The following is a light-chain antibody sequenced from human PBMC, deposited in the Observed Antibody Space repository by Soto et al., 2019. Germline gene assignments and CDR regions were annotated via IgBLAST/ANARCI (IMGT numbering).Light chain of an antibody. J-gene: IGKJ1*01. CDR2: GAS. CDR3: QQYGSSPT. Sequence: EIVLTQSPGTLSLSPGEKATLSCRAGQSVSSSYLAWYQQKPGQAPRLLIYGASSRATGIPDRFSGSGSGADFTLTVSRLEPEDFAGYYCQQYGSSPTFGQGTKVEIK. V-gene: IGKV3-20*01. CDR1: QSVSSSY.